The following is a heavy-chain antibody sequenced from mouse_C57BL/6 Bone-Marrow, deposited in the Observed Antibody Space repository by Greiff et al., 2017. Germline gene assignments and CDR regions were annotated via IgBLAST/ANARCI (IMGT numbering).Heavy chain of an antibody. CDR3: ASMYYFDY. Sequence: EVQLQQSGSELVRPGASVKLSCTASGFNIKDDYLHWVKQRPEQGLEWIGWIDPENGDTEYASQFQGKATITADTSSNTAYLQLSSLTSEDTAVYYCASMYYFDYWGQGTTLTVSS. V-gene: IGHV14-4*01. CDR2: IDPENGDT. J-gene: IGHJ2*01. D-gene: IGHD2-3*01. CDR1: GFNIKDDY.